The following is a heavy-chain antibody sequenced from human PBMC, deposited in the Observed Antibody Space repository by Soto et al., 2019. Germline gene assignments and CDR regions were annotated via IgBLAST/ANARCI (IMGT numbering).Heavy chain of an antibody. D-gene: IGHD6-19*01. CDR1: GFTFSSYW. CDR3: ARVRGIAVAGIRNWYFDL. CDR2: INSDGSST. V-gene: IGHV3-74*01. Sequence: EVQLVESGGGLVQPGGSLRLSCAASGFTFSSYWMHWARQAPGKGLVWVSRINSDGSSTSYADSVKGRFTISRDNAKNTLYLQMNSLRAEDTAVYYCARVRGIAVAGIRNWYFDLWGRGTLVTVSS. J-gene: IGHJ2*01.